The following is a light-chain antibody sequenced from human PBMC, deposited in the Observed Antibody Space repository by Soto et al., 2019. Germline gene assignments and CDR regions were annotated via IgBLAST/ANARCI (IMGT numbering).Light chain of an antibody. CDR3: SSYTSSSTPYV. Sequence: QSVLTQPASVSGSPGQSITISCTGTSSDVGGYNYVSWYQQYPGKAPKLMIHEVSNRPSGVSNRFSGSKSGNTASLTISGLQAEDEADYYCSSYTSSSTPYVFGTGTKLTVL. V-gene: IGLV2-14*01. J-gene: IGLJ1*01. CDR1: SSDVGGYNY. CDR2: EVS.